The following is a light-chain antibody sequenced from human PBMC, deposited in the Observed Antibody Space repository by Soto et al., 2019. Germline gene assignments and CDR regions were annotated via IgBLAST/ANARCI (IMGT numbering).Light chain of an antibody. CDR1: QSFSSTY. Sequence: IVLTQSPDTLSLSPGERATLSCRASQSFSSTYLAWYQQRPGQAPRLLIYGASSRATGIPDRFSGSGSGTEFTLTISSLEPEDFEVDYCQHYGNSRTFGQGTNVEIK. V-gene: IGKV3-20*01. CDR2: GAS. J-gene: IGKJ1*01. CDR3: QHYGNSRT.